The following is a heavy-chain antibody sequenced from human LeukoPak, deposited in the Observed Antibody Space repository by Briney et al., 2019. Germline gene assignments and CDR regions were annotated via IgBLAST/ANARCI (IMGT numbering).Heavy chain of an antibody. CDR3: ARVQGGGFRTADS. CDR2: ISYDGSNK. D-gene: IGHD1-14*01. Sequence: GGSLRLSCAASGFTFSTYAMHWVRQAPGKGPEWVAAISYDGSNKNYADSVKGRFTISRDNSKNTLYLQMNSLRGEDTAMYYCARVQGGGFRTADSWGQGTLVTVSS. V-gene: IGHV3-30*04. J-gene: IGHJ4*02. CDR1: GFTFSTYA.